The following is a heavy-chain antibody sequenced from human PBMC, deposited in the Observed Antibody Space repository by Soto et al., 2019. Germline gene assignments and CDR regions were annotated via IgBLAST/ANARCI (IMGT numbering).Heavy chain of an antibody. Sequence: SETMSLTCTVSGGSISSSSDYWGWIRQPPGKGLEWIGSIYYSGSTYYNPSLKSRVTISVDTSKNQFSLKLSSVTAADTAVYYCARHAARITIFGVVIRTYYFDYWGQGTLVTVSS. J-gene: IGHJ4*02. D-gene: IGHD3-3*01. CDR1: GGSISSSSDY. V-gene: IGHV4-39*01. CDR3: ARHAARITIFGVVIRTYYFDY. CDR2: IYYSGST.